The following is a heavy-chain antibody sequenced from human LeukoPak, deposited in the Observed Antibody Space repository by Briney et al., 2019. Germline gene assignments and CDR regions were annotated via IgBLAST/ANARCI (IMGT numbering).Heavy chain of an antibody. V-gene: IGHV3-7*04. D-gene: IGHD3-16*01. J-gene: IGHJ4*02. Sequence: GGSLRLSCAASRFIFSSFWMSWVRQAPGKGLEWVTNIKQDGSEKYYVDSVKGRFTISRDNAKNSLHLQMNSLRAEDTAVYYCARRSWGSYSPFDHWGQGTLVTVSS. CDR1: RFIFSSFW. CDR2: IKQDGSEK. CDR3: ARRSWGSYSPFDH.